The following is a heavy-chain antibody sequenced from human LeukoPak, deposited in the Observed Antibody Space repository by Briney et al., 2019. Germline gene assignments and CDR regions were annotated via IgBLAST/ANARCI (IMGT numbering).Heavy chain of an antibody. V-gene: IGHV3-48*03. CDR2: ISSGAGTM. CDR3: ASRPWLLPYN. CDR1: GFTFNNYE. J-gene: IGHJ4*02. D-gene: IGHD4-23*01. Sequence: GGSLRLSCAASGFTFNNYEMNWVRQAPGKGLEWISYISSGAGTMYYADSVKGRFTISRDNAKNSLYLQMNSLRAEDTAVYYCASRPWLLPYNWGQGTLVTVSS.